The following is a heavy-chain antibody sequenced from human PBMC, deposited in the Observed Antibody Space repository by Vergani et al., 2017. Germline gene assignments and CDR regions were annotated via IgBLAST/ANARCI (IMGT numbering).Heavy chain of an antibody. CDR3: ARGKGAGSGWRGRFDP. Sequence: QVQLQQWGAGLLKPSETLSLTCAVYGGSFSAYYWSWIRQPPGKGLEWIGEINHSGSTNYNPSLKSRGTISADTSKNQFYLKLSSVTAADTAVYYCARGKGAGSGWRGRFDPWGQGTLVTVAS. CDR1: GGSFSAYY. V-gene: IGHV4-34*01. CDR2: INHSGST. J-gene: IGHJ5*02. D-gene: IGHD6-19*01.